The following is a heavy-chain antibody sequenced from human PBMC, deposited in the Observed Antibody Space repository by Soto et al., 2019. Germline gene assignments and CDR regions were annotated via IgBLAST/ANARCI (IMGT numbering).Heavy chain of an antibody. J-gene: IGHJ6*03. Sequence: QVQLVQSGAEVKEPGASVTVSCRASGDRFTDYYMHWVRQAPGQGLEGMGWINTNSGVTKYAQKCQGWVTMTRDTSIRTVYMQLSRLGFDDTAIYYCARESGGATATLDYYYFYMDVWGTGTTVTVSS. D-gene: IGHD5-12*01. V-gene: IGHV1-2*04. CDR1: GDRFTDYY. CDR2: INTNSGVT. CDR3: ARESGGATATLDYYYFYMDV.